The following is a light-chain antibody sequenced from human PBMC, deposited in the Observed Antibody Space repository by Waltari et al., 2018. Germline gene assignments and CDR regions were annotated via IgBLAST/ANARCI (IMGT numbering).Light chain of an antibody. CDR1: RSDVGGYNF. CDR3: SSYTSSDTPV. V-gene: IGLV2-14*01. CDR2: DVS. Sequence: QSALTQPASVSGSPGQSITISCTGTRSDVGGYNFVSWYQQHPGKAPKLMIYDVSNRPSGVSNRFSGSKSSNTASLTISGLQAEDEADYYCSSYTSSDTPVFGTGTKVTVV. J-gene: IGLJ1*01.